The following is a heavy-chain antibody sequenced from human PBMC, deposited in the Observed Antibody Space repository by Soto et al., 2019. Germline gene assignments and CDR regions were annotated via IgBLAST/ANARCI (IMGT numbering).Heavy chain of an antibody. CDR3: ARGLYCTSSSCYNHWFDP. J-gene: IGHJ5*02. CDR1: GGTFSRYA. D-gene: IGHD2-2*02. CDR2: IIPIFGTA. V-gene: IGHV1-69*13. Sequence: GASVKVSCKXSGGTFSRYAISWVRQAPGQGLEWMGKIIPIFGTANYAQKFQGRVTITADESTSTAYMELSSLRSEDTALYYCARGLYCTSSSCYNHWFDPWGQGTLVTVSS.